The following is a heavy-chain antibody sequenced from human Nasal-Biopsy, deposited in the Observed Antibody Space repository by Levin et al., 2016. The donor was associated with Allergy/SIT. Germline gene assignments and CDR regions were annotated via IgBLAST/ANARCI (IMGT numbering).Heavy chain of an antibody. D-gene: IGHD2-15*01. J-gene: IGHJ4*02. V-gene: IGHV3-23*01. CDR3: VKIASPLSRVDENLRDC. CDR2: ISSRGDSS. CDR1: GFTFSDYG. Sequence: GGSLRLSCVASGFTFSDYGMTWVRQAPGKGLEWVASISSRGDSSFHADSVRGRFTISRDNSRNSLYLEMISLRVDDTGLYYCVKIASPLSRVDENLRDCWGQGTLVIVSS.